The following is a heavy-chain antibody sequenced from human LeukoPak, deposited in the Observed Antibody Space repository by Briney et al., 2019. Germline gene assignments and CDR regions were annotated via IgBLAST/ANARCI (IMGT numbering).Heavy chain of an antibody. Sequence: SETLSLTCNVSVGSISNNYWGWIRQPPGKGLEWSGDFHDSESTNYTHSLKSRVSISVDTSKNQVSLKLTSVTAADTAVYHCARGDASGRPGIAFASWGQGTLVTVSS. V-gene: IGHV4-59*01. CDR2: FHDSEST. D-gene: IGHD1-26*01. J-gene: IGHJ4*02. CDR1: VGSISNNY. CDR3: ARGDASGRPGIAFAS.